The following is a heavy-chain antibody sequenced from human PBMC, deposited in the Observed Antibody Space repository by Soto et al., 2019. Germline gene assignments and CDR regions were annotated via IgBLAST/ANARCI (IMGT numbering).Heavy chain of an antibody. CDR1: GFTFADYT. D-gene: IGHD3-10*01. CDR3: TRVRKFDY. Sequence: GGSLRLSCTGSGFTFADYTMSWVRQAPGKGLEWGGLIRSEANGGTTHYAASVHGGFIISRDDSRGIAFLQMNNLKSEDTAGYYSTRVRKFDYWGQGTLVAVS. V-gene: IGHV3-49*04. J-gene: IGHJ4*02. CDR2: IRSEANGGTT.